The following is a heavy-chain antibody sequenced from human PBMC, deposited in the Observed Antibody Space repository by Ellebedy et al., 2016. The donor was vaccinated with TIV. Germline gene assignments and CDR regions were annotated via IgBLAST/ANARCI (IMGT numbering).Heavy chain of an antibody. CDR3: ARMPIYSNSFGWFDP. Sequence: SETLSLTCGVYGGSFSGYYWTWIRQPPGKGLEWVGYITDSGRTKYNPSLESRITVSADTSKSQFSLQLTSVTAADTAVYYCARMPIYSNSFGWFDPWGQGALVTVSS. CDR1: GGSFSGYY. V-gene: IGHV4-34*10. J-gene: IGHJ5*02. CDR2: ITDSGRT. D-gene: IGHD6-13*01.